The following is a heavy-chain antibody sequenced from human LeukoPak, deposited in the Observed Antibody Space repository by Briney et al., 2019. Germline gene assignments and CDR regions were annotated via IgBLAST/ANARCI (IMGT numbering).Heavy chain of an antibody. D-gene: IGHD3-3*01. CDR1: GYTFTSSG. J-gene: IGHJ6*02. CDR3: ARGKYDFWSGYYAGSGMDV. CDR2: ISAYNGNT. Sequence: ASVKVSCKASGYTFTSSGISWVRQAPGQGLEWMGWISAYNGNTNYAQKLQGRVTMTTDTSTSTAYMELRSLRSDDTAVYYCARGKYDFWSGYYAGSGMDVWGQGTTVTVSS. V-gene: IGHV1-18*01.